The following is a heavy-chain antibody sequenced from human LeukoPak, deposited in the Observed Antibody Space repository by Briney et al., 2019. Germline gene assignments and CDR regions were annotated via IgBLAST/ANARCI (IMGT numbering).Heavy chain of an antibody. D-gene: IGHD6-13*01. V-gene: IGHV3-11*06. CDR1: GFTFSEYY. CDR3: ARVGWTAAAGTPYY. J-gene: IGHJ4*02. CDR2: ISGSGSHT. Sequence: PGGSLRLSYAASGFTFSEYYIHWVRQAPGKGLEWVSYISGSGSHTTYADSVKGRFTVSRDNAKNSLSLQVNSLRADDTAIYYCARVGWTAAAGTPYYWGQGTLVTVSS.